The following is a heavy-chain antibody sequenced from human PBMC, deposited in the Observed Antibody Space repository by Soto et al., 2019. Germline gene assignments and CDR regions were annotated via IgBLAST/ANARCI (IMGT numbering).Heavy chain of an antibody. D-gene: IGHD3-3*01. CDR1: GFTFSSYA. CDR3: AEDCHAVFHLFYFRY. J-gene: IGHJ4*02. Sequence: EVQLLESGGDLVQPGGSLRLSCAASGFTFSSYAMSWVRQAPGKGLEWVSAISNSGDTTYYADSVKGRFTISRDNSKNTVYLQMDSLRTEDTGVYCCAEDCHAVFHLFYFRYWGQGTLVAFSS. CDR2: ISNSGDTT. V-gene: IGHV3-23*01.